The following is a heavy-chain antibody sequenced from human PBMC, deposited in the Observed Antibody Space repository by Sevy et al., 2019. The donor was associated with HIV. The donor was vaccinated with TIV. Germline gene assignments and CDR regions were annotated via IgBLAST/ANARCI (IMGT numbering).Heavy chain of an antibody. CDR1: GYTFTGYY. J-gene: IGHJ1*01. Sequence: ASVKVSCKASGYTFTGYYMHWVRQAPGQGLEWMGWINPNSGGTNYAQKFQGRVTLTRDTSISTAYMELSRLRLDDTALYYCARDLNLQDYYTIQEIQDWGQGTLVTVSS. CDR3: ARDLNLQDYYTIQEIQD. CDR2: INPNSGGT. V-gene: IGHV1-2*02. D-gene: IGHD1-26*01.